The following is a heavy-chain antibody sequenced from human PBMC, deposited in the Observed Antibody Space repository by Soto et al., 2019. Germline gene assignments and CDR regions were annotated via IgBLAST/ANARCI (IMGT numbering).Heavy chain of an antibody. CDR2: ISSSSSTI. CDR3: ARAPQVTTYYYYYMDV. D-gene: IGHD4-4*01. CDR1: GFTFSSYS. V-gene: IGHV3-48*01. Sequence: GGSLRLSCAASGFTFSSYSMNWVRQAPGKGLEWVSYISSSSSTIYYADSVKGRLSISRDNAKNSLYLQMNSLRAEDTAVYYCARAPQVTTYYYYYMDVWGKGTTVTVSS. J-gene: IGHJ6*03.